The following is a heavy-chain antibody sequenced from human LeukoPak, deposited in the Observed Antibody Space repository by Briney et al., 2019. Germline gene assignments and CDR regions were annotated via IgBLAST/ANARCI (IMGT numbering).Heavy chain of an antibody. Sequence: GGSLRLSCAASGFTFSSYSMNWVRQAPGKGLEWVSYISSSSSTIYYADSVKGRFTISGDNAKNSLYLQMDSLRAEDTAVYYCARELSYYDFWSGYYDPSPYFDYWGQGTLVTVSS. J-gene: IGHJ4*02. V-gene: IGHV3-48*01. CDR2: ISSSSSTI. D-gene: IGHD3-3*01. CDR3: ARELSYYDFWSGYYDPSPYFDY. CDR1: GFTFSSYS.